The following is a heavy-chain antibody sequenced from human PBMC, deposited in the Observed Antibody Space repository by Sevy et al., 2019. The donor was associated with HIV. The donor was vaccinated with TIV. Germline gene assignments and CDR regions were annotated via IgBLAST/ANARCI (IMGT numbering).Heavy chain of an antibody. CDR3: ARERKGGGLDY. D-gene: IGHD3-16*01. J-gene: IGHJ4*02. CDR1: GFTFNIFP. Sequence: GGSLRLSCAASGFTFNIFPLHWVRQAPGKGLEWVTIMSFDGKYKYYADSMRGRFTISRDNSKNTLYLQMNNLRPGDTAIYYCARERKGGGLDYWGQGTLVTVSS. CDR2: MSFDGKYK. V-gene: IGHV3-30*04.